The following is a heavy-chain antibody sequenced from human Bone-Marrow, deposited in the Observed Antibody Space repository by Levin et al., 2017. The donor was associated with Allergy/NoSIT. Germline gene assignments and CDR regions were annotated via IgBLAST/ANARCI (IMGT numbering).Heavy chain of an antibody. J-gene: IGHJ6*03. V-gene: IGHV3-21*01. Sequence: GGSLRLSCAASGFTFKMYSMHWVRQAPGKGLEWVSSISSTSSYIYYGDSVKGRFTISRDNAKNSLYLQMNSLRAEDTAVYYCASGPDDIVTYYYSDMDVWGKGTTVTVSS. CDR3: ASGPDDIVTYYYSDMDV. D-gene: IGHD3-9*01. CDR1: GFTFKMYS. CDR2: ISSTSSYI.